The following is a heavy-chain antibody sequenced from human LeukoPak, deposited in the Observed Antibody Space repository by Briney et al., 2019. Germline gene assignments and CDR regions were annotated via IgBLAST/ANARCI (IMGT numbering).Heavy chain of an antibody. V-gene: IGHV1-2*02. D-gene: IGHD5-12*01. CDR2: INPNTSGT. J-gene: IGHJ2*01. CDR3: ARDPSVATLPYWYFDL. Sequence: ASVKVSCKVSGYTLTGYYMHWVRQAPGQGLEWMGWINPNTSGTYFAQKFQDRVTMTTDTSISTAYMELSRLRSEDTAVYYCARDPSVATLPYWYFDLWGRGTLVTVSS. CDR1: GYTLTGYY.